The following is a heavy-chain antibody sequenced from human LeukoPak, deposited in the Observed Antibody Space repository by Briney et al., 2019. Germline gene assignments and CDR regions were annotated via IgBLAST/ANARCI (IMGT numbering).Heavy chain of an antibody. CDR2: ISAYNGNT. D-gene: IGHD3-22*01. CDR1: GYTFTTYA. V-gene: IGHV1-18*01. CDR3: ANSSGYRGPDWFDP. J-gene: IGHJ5*02. Sequence: GASVKVSCKASGYTFTTYAISWVGQAPGQGLEWMGWISAYNGNTNYAQKLQGRVTMTTDTSTSTAYMELRSLRSDDTAVYYCANSSGYRGPDWFDPWGQGTLVTVSS.